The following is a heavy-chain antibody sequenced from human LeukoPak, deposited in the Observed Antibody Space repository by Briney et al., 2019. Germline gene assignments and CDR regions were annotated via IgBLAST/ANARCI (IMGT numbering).Heavy chain of an antibody. J-gene: IGHJ4*02. CDR1: GFTFSSCG. D-gene: IGHD3-16*02. CDR3: VREAFDYIWGTYRLFEF. Sequence: GGSLRLSCAAFGFTFSSCGFNWVRQAPGKGLEWVSSIGPTGTDRYYADSVRGRFTISRDNARNSLYLQMNSLRAEDTAVYYCVREAFDYIWGTYRLFEFWGQGTLVTVSS. CDR2: IGPTGTDR. V-gene: IGHV3-21*01.